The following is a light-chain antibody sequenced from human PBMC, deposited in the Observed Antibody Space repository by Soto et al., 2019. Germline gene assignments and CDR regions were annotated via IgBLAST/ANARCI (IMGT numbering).Light chain of an antibody. Sequence: QSVLTQPPSLSGSPGQSVTISCTGTSSDVGSYNRVSWYQQPPGTAPRLMIYEVSNRPSGVPDRFSGSKSGNTASLTISRLQAEDEADYYCSSYTTSSTYVFGTGTRSPS. V-gene: IGLV2-18*02. CDR1: SSDVGSYNR. J-gene: IGLJ1*01. CDR3: SSYTTSSTYV. CDR2: EVS.